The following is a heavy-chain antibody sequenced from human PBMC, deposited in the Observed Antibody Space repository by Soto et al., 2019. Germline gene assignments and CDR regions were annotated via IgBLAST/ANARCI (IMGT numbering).Heavy chain of an antibody. V-gene: IGHV3-7*01. CDR3: ARDHYDILTGYSYDAFDI. Sequence: GGSLRLSCAASGFTFSSYWMSWVRQAPGKGLEWVANIKQDGSEKYYVDSVKGRFTISRENAKNSLYLQMNSLRAEDTAVYYCARDHYDILTGYSYDAFDIWGQGTMVTVSS. CDR2: IKQDGSEK. D-gene: IGHD3-9*01. CDR1: GFTFSSYW. J-gene: IGHJ3*02.